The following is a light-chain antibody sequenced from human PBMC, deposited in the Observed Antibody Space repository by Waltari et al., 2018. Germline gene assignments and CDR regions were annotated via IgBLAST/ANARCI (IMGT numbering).Light chain of an antibody. CDR3: QQRSNWPRT. V-gene: IGKV3-11*01. Sequence: EYMGTLSCRASQSVSSYLAWYQQKPGQAPRLLIYDASSRATGIPARFSGSGSGTDFTLTISSLEPEDFAVYYCQQRSNWPRTFGQGTKVEI. J-gene: IGKJ1*01. CDR2: DAS. CDR1: QSVSSY.